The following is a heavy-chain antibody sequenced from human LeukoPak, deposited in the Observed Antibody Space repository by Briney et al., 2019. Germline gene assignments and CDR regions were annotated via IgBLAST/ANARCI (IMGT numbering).Heavy chain of an antibody. CDR2: IKQDGSEK. D-gene: IGHD3-10*01. V-gene: IGHV3-7*01. CDR1: GFTFSSYW. CDR3: ARVRVRGIITYYFDY. Sequence: GGSLRLSCAASGFTFSSYWMSWVRQAPGKGLEWVANIKQDGSEKYYVDSVKGRFTIPRDNAKNSLCLQMNSLRAEDTAVYYCARVRVRGIITYYFDYWGQGTLVTVSS. J-gene: IGHJ4*02.